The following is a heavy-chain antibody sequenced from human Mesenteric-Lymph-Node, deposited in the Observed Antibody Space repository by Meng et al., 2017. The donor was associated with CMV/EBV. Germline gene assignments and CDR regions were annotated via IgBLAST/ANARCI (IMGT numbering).Heavy chain of an antibody. CDR1: FTFSSYA. CDR2: ISGSGGST. V-gene: IGHV3-23*01. D-gene: IGHD2-2*02. J-gene: IGHJ4*02. Sequence: FTFSSYAMSWVRQAPGKGLEWVSAISGSGGSTYYADSVKGRFTISRDNSKNTLYLQMNSLRAEDTAVYYCAKSYCTITSCYRKAFDYWGQGTLVTVSS. CDR3: AKSYCTITSCYRKAFDY.